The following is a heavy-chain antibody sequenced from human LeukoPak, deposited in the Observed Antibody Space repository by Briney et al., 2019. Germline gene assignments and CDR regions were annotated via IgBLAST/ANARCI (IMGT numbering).Heavy chain of an antibody. CDR3: ARMREHPSPYCGGDCYSLPFDY. Sequence: EASVKVSCKASGGTFSSYAISWVRQAPGQGLEWMGGIIPIFGTANYAQKFQGRVTITADESTSTAYMELSSLRSEDTAVYYCARMREHPSPYCGGDCYSLPFDYWGQGTLVTVSS. CDR1: GGTFSSYA. J-gene: IGHJ4*02. V-gene: IGHV1-69*13. CDR2: IIPIFGTA. D-gene: IGHD2-21*02.